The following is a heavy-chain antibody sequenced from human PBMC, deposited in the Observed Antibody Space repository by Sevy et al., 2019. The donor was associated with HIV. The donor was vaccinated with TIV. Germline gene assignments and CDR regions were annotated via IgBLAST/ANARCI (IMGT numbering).Heavy chain of an antibody. Sequence: GGSLRLSCAASEDSEFTFSKAWMTWVRQAPGKGPEWVGRIKSKSDAGTTDYAAPVKGRFTISRDDSKATLYLQMNSLKIEDTAVYYCNTDYGRDPLIHFDYWGQGTLVTVSS. J-gene: IGHJ4*02. CDR3: NTDYGRDPLIHFDY. V-gene: IGHV3-15*01. D-gene: IGHD1-26*01. CDR1: EDSEFTFSKAW. CDR2: IKSKSDAGTT.